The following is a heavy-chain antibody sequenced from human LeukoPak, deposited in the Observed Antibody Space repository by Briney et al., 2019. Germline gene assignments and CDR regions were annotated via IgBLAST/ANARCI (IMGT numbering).Heavy chain of an antibody. CDR2: ISAYNGNT. Sequence: GASVKVSCKASGYTFTSYGISWVRQAPGQGLEWMGWISAYNGNTNYAQKLQGRVTMTTDTSTSTAYMELRSLRAEDTAVYYCAKARSQRNFYDASDIWGQGTTVTVSS. CDR3: AKARSQRNFYDASDI. V-gene: IGHV1-18*01. D-gene: IGHD2/OR15-2a*01. CDR1: GYTFTSYG. J-gene: IGHJ3*02.